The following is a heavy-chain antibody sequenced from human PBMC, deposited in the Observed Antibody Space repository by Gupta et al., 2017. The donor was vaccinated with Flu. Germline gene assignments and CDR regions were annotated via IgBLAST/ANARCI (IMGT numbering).Heavy chain of an antibody. J-gene: IGHJ4*02. V-gene: IGHV3-15*01. Sequence: EVRLVESGGDLVRPGGSLRLSCTASGFPLSDALMSWVRQAPGKGLEWVGRIKSESDGGATDYAAPVKHRFVISRDNAKNTVYLYMSNLRVEDTAVYYCSRPHKCWGQGTLVTVSS. CDR3: SRPHKC. CDR1: GFPLSDAL. CDR2: IKSESDGGAT.